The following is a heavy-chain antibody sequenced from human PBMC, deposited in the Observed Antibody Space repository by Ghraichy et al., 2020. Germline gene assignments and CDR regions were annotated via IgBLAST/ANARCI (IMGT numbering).Heavy chain of an antibody. Sequence: GGSLRLSCAASGFTFGDYSMNFGDYSMNWVRQAPGKGLEWVSSISSGSDYIHYADSVRGRFTISRDNARNSLYLQMNSLRAEDTAVYYCARHRPLTAGYYYGMDVWGQGTTVTVSS. V-gene: IGHV3-21*01. D-gene: IGHD3-10*01. J-gene: IGHJ6*02. CDR3: ARHRPLTAGYYYGMDV. CDR1: GFTFGDYSMNFGDYS. CDR2: ISSGSDYI.